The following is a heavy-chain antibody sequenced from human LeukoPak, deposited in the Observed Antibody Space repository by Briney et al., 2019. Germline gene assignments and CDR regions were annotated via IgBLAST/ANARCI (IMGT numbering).Heavy chain of an antibody. D-gene: IGHD1-26*01. CDR1: GGSISNFH. CDR2: IYSSGNT. V-gene: IGHV4-4*07. J-gene: IGHJ3*02. CDR3: ARERGILRGDAFDI. Sequence: SETLSLTCTVSGGSISNFHWSWIRQPAGKGLEWIGRIYSSGNTNYNPSLESRVTMSIDTSKNQFSLKLSSVTAADTAVYYCARERGILRGDAFDIWGQGTMVTVSS.